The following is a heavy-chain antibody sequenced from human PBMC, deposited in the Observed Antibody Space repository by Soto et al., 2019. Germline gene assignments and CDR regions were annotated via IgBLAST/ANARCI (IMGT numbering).Heavy chain of an antibody. Sequence: ASVKVSCKASGYTFTSYGISWVRQAPGQGLEWMGWTSAYNGNTNYAQKLQGRVTMTTDTSTSTAYMELRSLRPDDTAVYYCARDPPVVTAIPYYYGMAVWGQGTTVTVSS. CDR2: TSAYNGNT. CDR3: ARDPPVVTAIPYYYGMAV. CDR1: GYTFTSYG. V-gene: IGHV1-18*01. D-gene: IGHD2-21*02. J-gene: IGHJ6*02.